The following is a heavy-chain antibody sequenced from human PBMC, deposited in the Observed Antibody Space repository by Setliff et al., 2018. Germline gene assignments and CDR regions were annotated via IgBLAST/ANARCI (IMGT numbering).Heavy chain of an antibody. CDR2: IIPIFGTA. V-gene: IGHV1-69*13. CDR3: ARLLPLVGPGGPFDY. Sequence: SVKVSCKASGGIFSSYAISWVRQAPGQGLKWMGGIIPIFGTANYAHKFQGRVTITADESTSTAYMELSSLRSEDTAVYYCARLLPLVGPGGPFDYWGQGTLVTVSS. J-gene: IGHJ4*02. D-gene: IGHD3-16*01. CDR1: GGIFSSYA.